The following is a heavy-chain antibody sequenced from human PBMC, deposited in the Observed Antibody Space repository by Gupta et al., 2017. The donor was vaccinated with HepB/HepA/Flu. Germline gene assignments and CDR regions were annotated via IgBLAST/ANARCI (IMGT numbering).Heavy chain of an antibody. V-gene: IGHV3-11*04. CDR1: RFTLSDSY. CDR3: ASGPSTNYMVV. D-gene: IGHD2-8*01. J-gene: IGHJ6*04. CDR2: ISSSGRSK. Sequence: QVHLLESGGGLVKPGGSLTLPCAGSRFTLSDSYIHWIRQTAEKGLEWVSVISSSGRSKYYADPVKGRFAISRDNAKNSVYLKMSSLRAEDTAIYSCASGPSTNYMVVWCRGTSVTVSS.